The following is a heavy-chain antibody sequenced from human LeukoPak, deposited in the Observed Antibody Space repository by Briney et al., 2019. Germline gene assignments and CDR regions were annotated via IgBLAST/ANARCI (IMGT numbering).Heavy chain of an antibody. CDR2: IKKDGSEK. J-gene: IGHJ4*02. V-gene: IGHV3-7*03. CDR1: GFSFSSFW. Sequence: PGGSLRVSCATSGFSFSSFWMSWVRQAPGKGLEWVANIKKDGSEKYYVDSVKGRFTISRDNVKNSLYLQMNSLKTEDTAVYYCTTVIMGTPKDDYWGQGTLVTVSS. CDR3: TTVIMGTPKDDY. D-gene: IGHD2-8*01.